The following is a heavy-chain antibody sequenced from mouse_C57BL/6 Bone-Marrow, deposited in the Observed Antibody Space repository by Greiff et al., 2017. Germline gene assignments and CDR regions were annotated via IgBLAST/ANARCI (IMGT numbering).Heavy chain of an antibody. CDR3: TRRYESYFYYAMDY. D-gene: IGHD2-3*01. CDR2: IDPETGGT. Sequence: VQLQQSGAELVRPGASVTLSCKASGYTFTDYEMHWVKQTPVHGLEWIGAIDPETGGTAYNQKFKGKAILTADKSSSTAYMELRSLTSEDSAVYYCTRRYESYFYYAMDYWGQGTSVTGSS. V-gene: IGHV1-15*01. CDR1: GYTFTDYE. J-gene: IGHJ4*01.